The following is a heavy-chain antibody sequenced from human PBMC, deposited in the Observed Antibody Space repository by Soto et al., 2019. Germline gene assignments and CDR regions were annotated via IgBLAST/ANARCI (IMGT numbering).Heavy chain of an antibody. J-gene: IGHJ6*02. CDR1: GYSISSGYY. CDR2: IYHSGST. CDR3: ARTTVGRTRYYYYGMDV. Sequence: SETLSLTCAVSGYSISSGYYWGWIRQPPGKGLEWIGSIYHSGSTYYNPSLKSRVTISVDTSKNQFSLKLSSVTAADTAVYYCARTTVGRTRYYYYGMDVWGQGTTVTVSS. V-gene: IGHV4-38-2*01.